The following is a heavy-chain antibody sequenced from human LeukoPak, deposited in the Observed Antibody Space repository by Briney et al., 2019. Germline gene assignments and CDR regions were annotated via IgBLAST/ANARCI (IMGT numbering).Heavy chain of an antibody. Sequence: SETLSLTCAVYGGSFSGYYWSWIRQPPGKGLEWIGEINHSGGTNYNPSLKSRVTISVDTSKNQFSLKLSSVTAADTAVHYCAREFPYYYDSSGPPYYYYMDVWGKGTTVTVSS. J-gene: IGHJ6*03. V-gene: IGHV4-34*01. D-gene: IGHD3-22*01. CDR1: GGSFSGYY. CDR2: INHSGGT. CDR3: AREFPYYYDSSGPPYYYYMDV.